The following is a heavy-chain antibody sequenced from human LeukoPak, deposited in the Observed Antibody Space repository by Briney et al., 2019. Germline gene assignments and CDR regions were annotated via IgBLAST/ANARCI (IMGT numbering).Heavy chain of an antibody. V-gene: IGHV3-7*03. CDR2: IKQDGSEK. CDR1: GFTFSNYW. Sequence: GGSLRLSCAASGFTFSNYWMSWVRQAPGKGLEWVANIKQDGSEKCYVDSVKGRFTISRDNAKNSLFLQMNSLRAEDTAVYYCAKDLGDSYYFDYWGQGTLVTVSS. CDR3: AKDLGDSYYFDY. D-gene: IGHD4-17*01. J-gene: IGHJ4*02.